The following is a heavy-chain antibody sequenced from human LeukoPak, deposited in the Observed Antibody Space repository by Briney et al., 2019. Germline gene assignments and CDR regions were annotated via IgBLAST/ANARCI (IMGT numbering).Heavy chain of an antibody. D-gene: IGHD3-16*01. CDR2: ISGSSSTM. Sequence: PGGSLRLSCAASGFTFSNYYMNWVRQAPGKGLGWISYISGSSSTMYFADSVKGRFTISRDNAKNSLYLEMRSLRAEDTAVYYCARDQGGGVFDIWGRGTMVTVSS. CDR3: ARDQGGGVFDI. V-gene: IGHV3-48*01. J-gene: IGHJ3*02. CDR1: GFTFSNYY.